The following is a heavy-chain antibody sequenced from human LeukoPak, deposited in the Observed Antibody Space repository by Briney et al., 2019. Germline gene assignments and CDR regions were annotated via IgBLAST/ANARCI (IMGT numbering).Heavy chain of an antibody. Sequence: SETLSLTCTVSGGSISSYYWSWIRQPPGKGLEWIGYIYYSGSTNYNPSLKSRVTISVDTSKDQFSLKLSSVTAADTAVYYCATNLVANQLLLNRGGWVAFDIWGQGTMVTVSS. CDR2: IYYSGST. CDR3: ATNLVANQLLLNRGGWVAFDI. D-gene: IGHD2-2*01. V-gene: IGHV4-59*01. CDR1: GGSISSYY. J-gene: IGHJ3*02.